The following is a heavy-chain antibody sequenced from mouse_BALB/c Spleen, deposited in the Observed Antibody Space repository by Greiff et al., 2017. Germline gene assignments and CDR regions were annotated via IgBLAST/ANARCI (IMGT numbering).Heavy chain of an antibody. CDR2: IYPGNSDT. D-gene: IGHD2-2*01. J-gene: IGHJ3*01. CDR1: GYTFTSYW. Sequence: EVQLQQSGTVLARPGASVKMSCKASGYTFTSYWMHWVKQRPGQGLEWIGAIYPGNSDTSYNQKFKGKAKLTAVTSTSTAYMELSSLTNEDSAVYYCTRDYYGYDKEAWFAYWGQGTLVTVSA. CDR3: TRDYYGYDKEAWFAY. V-gene: IGHV1-5*01.